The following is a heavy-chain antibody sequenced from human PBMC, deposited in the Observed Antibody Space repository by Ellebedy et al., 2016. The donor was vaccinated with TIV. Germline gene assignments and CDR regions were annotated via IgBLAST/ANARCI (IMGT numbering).Heavy chain of an antibody. D-gene: IGHD6-13*01. Sequence: PGGSLRLSCAASGFTVSSNYMTWVRQAPGKGLEWVAGIYSGGITYYADSVKGRFTISRDNSKNTVYLQMNSLRAEDTAVYYCARGGSSSRLYGMDVWGQGTTVTVSS. CDR2: IYSGGIT. V-gene: IGHV3-53*01. CDR3: ARGGSSSRLYGMDV. CDR1: GFTVSSNY. J-gene: IGHJ6*02.